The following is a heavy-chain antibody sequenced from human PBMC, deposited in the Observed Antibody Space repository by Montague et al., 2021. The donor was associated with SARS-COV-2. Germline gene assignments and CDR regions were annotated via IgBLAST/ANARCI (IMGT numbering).Heavy chain of an antibody. J-gene: IGHJ1*01. CDR1: GGSISSSSYY. D-gene: IGHD2-2*01. CDR2: NYYSGST. Sequence: SETLSLTCTVSGGSISSSSYYWVWIRQPPGKGREWIGSNYYSGSTYYSPSLKSRVTISVDTSKNQLSLKLVSVTAADTAVYYCARHPLGYCSSTSCYVGWGQGTLVTVSS. V-gene: IGHV4-39*01. CDR3: ARHPLGYCSSTSCYVG.